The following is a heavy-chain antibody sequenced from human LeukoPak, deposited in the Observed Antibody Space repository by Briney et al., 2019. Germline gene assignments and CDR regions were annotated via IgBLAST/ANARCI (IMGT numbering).Heavy chain of an antibody. J-gene: IGHJ4*02. V-gene: IGHV4-59*08. CDR2: IYYSGST. Sequence: PSETLSLTCTVSGGSISSYYWSWIRQPPGKGLEWIGYIYYSGSTYYNPSLKSRVTISVDTSKNQFSLKLSSVTAADTAVYYCARVELGFWGQGTLVTVSS. CDR3: ARVELGF. D-gene: IGHD1-26*01. CDR1: GGSISSYY.